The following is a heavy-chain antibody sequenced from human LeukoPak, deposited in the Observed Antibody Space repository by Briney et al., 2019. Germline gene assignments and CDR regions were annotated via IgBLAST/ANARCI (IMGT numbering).Heavy chain of an antibody. Sequence: GGSLRLSCAASGFTFDDYAMHWVRQAPGKGLEGVSGISWNSGSIGYADSVKGRFTISRDNAKNSLYLQMNSLRAEDMALYYCAKGGQPRGYSYGYWVYFDYWGQGTLVTVSS. D-gene: IGHD5-18*01. V-gene: IGHV3-9*03. J-gene: IGHJ4*02. CDR2: ISWNSGSI. CDR1: GFTFDDYA. CDR3: AKGGQPRGYSYGYWVYFDY.